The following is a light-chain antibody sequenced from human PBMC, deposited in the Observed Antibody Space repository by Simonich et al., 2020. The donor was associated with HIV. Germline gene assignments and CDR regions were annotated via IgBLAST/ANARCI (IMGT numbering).Light chain of an antibody. CDR2: WTS. J-gene: IGKJ1*01. CDR3: QQANTFPRT. Sequence: DIVMTQSPDSLAVSLGERATINCKSSQNILYNSNNKNYFAWYQQKPGQPPKLLIYWTSTRESGVPDRFSGSGSGTDFTLTNSSLQPEDFATYYCQQANTFPRTFGQGTKVEIK. CDR1: QNILYNSNNKNY. V-gene: IGKV4-1*01.